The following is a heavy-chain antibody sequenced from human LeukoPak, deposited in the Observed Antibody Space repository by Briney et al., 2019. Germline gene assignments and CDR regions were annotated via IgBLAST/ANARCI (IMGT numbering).Heavy chain of an antibody. D-gene: IGHD6-13*01. CDR3: ARGHGSSWFLEKYYFDY. V-gene: IGHV4-34*01. J-gene: IGHJ4*02. Sequence: SETLSLACAVYGGSFSGYYWSWIRQPPGKGLEWIGEINHSGSTNYNPSLKSRVTISVDTSKNQFSLKLSSVTAADTAVYYCARGHGSSWFLEKYYFDYWGQGTLVTVSS. CDR2: INHSGST. CDR1: GGSFSGYY.